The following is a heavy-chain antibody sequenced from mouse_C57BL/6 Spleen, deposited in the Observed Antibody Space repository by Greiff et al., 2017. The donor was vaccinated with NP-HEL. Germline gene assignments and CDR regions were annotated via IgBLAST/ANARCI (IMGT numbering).Heavy chain of an antibody. Sequence: EVQLQQSGPELVKPGASVKISCKASGYSFTGYYMNWVKQSPEKSLEWIGEINPSTGGTTYNQKFKAKATLTVDKSSSTAYMQLKSLTSEDSAVYYCARSMYYYGSSYVSLDYWGQGTTLTVSS. CDR2: INPSTGGT. D-gene: IGHD1-1*01. CDR3: ARSMYYYGSSYVSLDY. CDR1: GYSFTGYY. J-gene: IGHJ2*01. V-gene: IGHV1-42*01.